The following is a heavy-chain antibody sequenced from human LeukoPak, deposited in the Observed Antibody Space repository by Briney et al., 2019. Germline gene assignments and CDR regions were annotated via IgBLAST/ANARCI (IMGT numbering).Heavy chain of an antibody. CDR2: INAYNGNT. CDR1: GYTFTSYG. J-gene: IGHJ2*01. V-gene: IGHV1-18*01. CDR3: ARDRYYSRWYFDL. Sequence: ASVKVSCKASGYTFTSYGISWVRQAPGQGLEWMGWINAYNGNTNYAQKLQGRVTMTTDTYTRTAYMELRSLRSDDAAVYYCARDRYYSRWYFDLWGRGTLVTVSS. D-gene: IGHD2-15*01.